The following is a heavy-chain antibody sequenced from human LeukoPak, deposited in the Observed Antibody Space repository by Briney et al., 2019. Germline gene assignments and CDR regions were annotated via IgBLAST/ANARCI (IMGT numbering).Heavy chain of an antibody. CDR1: GYTFTSYY. Sequence: ASVKVSCKASGYTFTSYYMHWVRQAPGQGLEWMGGIIPIFATANYAQKFQGRVTITADKSTSTAYMELSSLRSEDTAMYYCARVIDSSSSGDFDYWGQGTLVTVSS. D-gene: IGHD6-6*01. V-gene: IGHV1-69*06. J-gene: IGHJ4*02. CDR3: ARVIDSSSSGDFDY. CDR2: IIPIFATA.